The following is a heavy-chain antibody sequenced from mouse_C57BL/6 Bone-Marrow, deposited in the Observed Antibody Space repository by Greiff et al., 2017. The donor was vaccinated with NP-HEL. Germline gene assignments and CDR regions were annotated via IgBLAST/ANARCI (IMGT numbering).Heavy chain of an antibody. Sequence: EVQLVESGGGLVQPKGSLKLSCAASGFSFNTYAMNWVRQAPGKGLEWVARIRSKSNNYATYYADSVKDRFTISRDDSESILYLQMNNLKTEDTAMYYCVSGYYGSSYDYAMDYWGQGTSVTVSS. CDR1: GFSFNTYA. CDR2: IRSKSNNYAT. D-gene: IGHD1-1*01. J-gene: IGHJ4*01. V-gene: IGHV10-1*01. CDR3: VSGYYGSSYDYAMDY.